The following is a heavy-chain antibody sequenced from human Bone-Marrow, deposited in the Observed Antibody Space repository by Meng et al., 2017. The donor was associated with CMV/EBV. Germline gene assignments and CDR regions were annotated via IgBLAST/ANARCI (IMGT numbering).Heavy chain of an antibody. V-gene: IGHV3-30*18. CDR3: AKDGFKYYYDSSGYYSDY. CDR1: FSSYG. CDR2: ISYDGSNK. Sequence: FSSYGMHWVRQAPGKGLEWVAVISYDGSNKYYADSVKGRFTISRDNSKNTLYLQMNSLRAEDTAVYYCAKDGFKYYYDSSGYYSDYWGQGTLVTVSS. D-gene: IGHD3-22*01. J-gene: IGHJ4*02.